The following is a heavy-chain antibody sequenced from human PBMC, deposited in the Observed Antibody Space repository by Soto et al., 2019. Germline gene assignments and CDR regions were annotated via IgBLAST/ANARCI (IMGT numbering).Heavy chain of an antibody. CDR2: IYHSGST. J-gene: IGHJ5*02. CDR3: ARERPDGARLDP. Sequence: QVQLQESGPGLVKPSQTLSLTCTVSGGSISSGDYYWSWIRQPPGKGLEWIGYIYHSGSTYYHTSLKSLVTISVDTSKNQFSLKLSSVTAADTAVYYCARERPDGARLDPWGQGTLVTVSS. CDR1: GGSISSGDYY. V-gene: IGHV4-30-4*01. D-gene: IGHD6-6*01.